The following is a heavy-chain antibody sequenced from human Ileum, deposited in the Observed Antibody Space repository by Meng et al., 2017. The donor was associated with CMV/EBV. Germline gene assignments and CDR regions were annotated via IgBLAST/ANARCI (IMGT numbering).Heavy chain of an antibody. CDR1: GGSFSGDY. Sequence: YGGSFSGDYWSWIRQPPGKGLEWIGEINHSGSTNYNPSLKSRVTISVDTSKNQFSLKLSSVTAADTAVYYCARVSLGYCSSTSCRDYWGQGTLVTVSS. CDR2: INHSGST. V-gene: IGHV4-34*01. CDR3: ARVSLGYCSSTSCRDY. J-gene: IGHJ4*02. D-gene: IGHD2-2*01.